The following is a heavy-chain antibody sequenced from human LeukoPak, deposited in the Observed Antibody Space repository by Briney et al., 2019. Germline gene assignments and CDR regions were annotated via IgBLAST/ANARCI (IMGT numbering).Heavy chain of an antibody. V-gene: IGHV3-21*01. J-gene: IGHJ3*02. CDR2: TSSSSSYI. CDR3: ARESPYGSGSYYNRGNAFDI. CDR1: GFTFSSYS. Sequence: GGSLRLSCAASGFTFSSYSMNWVRQAPGKGLEWVSSTSSSSSYIYYADSVKGRFTISRDNAKNSLYLQMNSLRAEDTAVYYCARESPYGSGSYYNRGNAFDIWGQGTMVTVSS. D-gene: IGHD3-10*01.